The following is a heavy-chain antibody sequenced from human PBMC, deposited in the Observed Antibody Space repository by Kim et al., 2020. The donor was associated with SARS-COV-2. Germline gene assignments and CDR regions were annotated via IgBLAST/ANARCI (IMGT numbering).Heavy chain of an antibody. V-gene: IGHV3-30*04. CDR3: AREGYASGTMGDFDY. J-gene: IGHJ4*02. CDR2: TSSDGSII. CDR1: GFTFSSYA. D-gene: IGHD3-10*01. Sequence: GGSLRLSCLASGFTFSSYAMSWIRQAPGKGPEWVAVTSSDGSIIYYADSVKGRFTISRANSRNILYLDMDSLSAQDTAIYYCAREGYASGTMGDFDYWGQGTLVTVSS.